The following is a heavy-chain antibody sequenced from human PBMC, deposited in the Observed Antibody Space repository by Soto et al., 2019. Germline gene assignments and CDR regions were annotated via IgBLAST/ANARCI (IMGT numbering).Heavy chain of an antibody. D-gene: IGHD2-8*01. CDR3: ARGERMGPSYYYYHMDV. CDR2: MNPNSGNT. Sequence: ASVKVSCKASGYTFTSYDINWVRQATGQGLEWMGWMNPNSGNTGYAQKFQGRVTMTRNTSISTAYMELSSLRSEDTAVYYCARGERMGPSYYYYHMDVWGKGTTVTVSS. V-gene: IGHV1-8*01. CDR1: GYTFTSYD. J-gene: IGHJ6*03.